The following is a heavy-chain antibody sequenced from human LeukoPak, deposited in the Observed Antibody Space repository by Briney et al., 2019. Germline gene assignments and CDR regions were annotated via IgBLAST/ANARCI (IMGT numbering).Heavy chain of an antibody. J-gene: IGHJ4*02. CDR3: VRERFHGSGAPKFDF. CDR2: ISGSGSYI. V-gene: IGHV3-21*06. CDR1: GFTFSSYS. D-gene: IGHD3-10*01. Sequence: GGSLRLSCAASGFTFSSYSMNWVRQTPRKGLEWVSCISGSGSYIYYADSVKGRFTISRDNAKNSLHLQVNSLRAEDTAVYYCVRERFHGSGAPKFDFWGQGTLVTVSS.